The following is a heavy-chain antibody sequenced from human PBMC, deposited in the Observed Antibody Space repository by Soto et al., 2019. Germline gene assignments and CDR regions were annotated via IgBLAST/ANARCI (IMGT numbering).Heavy chain of an antibody. V-gene: IGHV1-69*13. CDR1: GGTFSSYA. CDR2: IIPIFGTA. J-gene: IGHJ3*02. Sequence: ASVKVSCKASGGTFSSYAISWVRQAPGQGLEWMGGIIPIFGTANYAQKFQGRVTITADESTSTAYMELSSLRSEETAVYYCARDRSSTGERAFDIWGQGTMVTVSS. CDR3: ARDRSSTGERAFDI. D-gene: IGHD7-27*01.